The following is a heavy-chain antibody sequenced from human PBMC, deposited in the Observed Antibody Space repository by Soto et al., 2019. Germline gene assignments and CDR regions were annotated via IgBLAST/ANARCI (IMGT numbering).Heavy chain of an antibody. CDR3: AMLGDRYYYYGMDV. V-gene: IGHV4-34*01. J-gene: IGHJ6*02. D-gene: IGHD2-8*01. CDR2: INHSGST. Sequence: SETLSLTCAVYGGSFSGYYWSWIRQPPGKGLEWIGEINHSGSTNYNPSLKSRVTISVDTSKNQFSLKLSSVTAADTAVYCCAMLGDRYYYYGMDVWGQGTTVTVSS. CDR1: GGSFSGYY.